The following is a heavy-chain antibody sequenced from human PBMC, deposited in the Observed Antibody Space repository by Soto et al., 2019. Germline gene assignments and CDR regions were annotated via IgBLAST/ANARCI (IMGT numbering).Heavy chain of an antibody. Sequence: QVQLVESGGGVVQPGRSLRLSCVVSGFTFSNFGMQWGRQAPGKGLEWVASISYDGNLKYSADSVKGRFTISRDNSKNPLYLQMNSLRGEDTAVYYCARFWGPITAAVDDFWGQGTLVTVSS. J-gene: IGHJ4*02. CDR2: ISYDGNLK. V-gene: IGHV3-30*03. CDR3: ARFWGPITAAVDDF. D-gene: IGHD6-13*01. CDR1: GFTFSNFG.